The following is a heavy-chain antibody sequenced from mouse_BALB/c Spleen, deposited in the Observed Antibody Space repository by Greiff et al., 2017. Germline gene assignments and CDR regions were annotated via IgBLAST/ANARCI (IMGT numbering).Heavy chain of an antibody. CDR3: VRGDYGYAMDY. J-gene: IGHJ4*01. D-gene: IGHD2-4*01. V-gene: IGHV10-3*03. Sequence: EVQLVESGGGLVQPKGSLKLSCAASGFTFNTYAMHWVCQAPGKGLEWVARIRSKSNNYATYYADSVKDRFTISRDDSQSMLYLQMNNLKTEDTAMYYCVRGDYGYAMDYWGQGTSVTVSS. CDR1: GFTFNTYA. CDR2: IRSKSNNYAT.